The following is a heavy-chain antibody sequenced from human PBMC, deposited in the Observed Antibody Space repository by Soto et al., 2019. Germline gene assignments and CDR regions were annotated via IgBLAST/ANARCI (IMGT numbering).Heavy chain of an antibody. V-gene: IGHV1-2*02. CDR3: AAAAIPVAGRHPDF. J-gene: IGHJ4*02. CDR1: GYMFTGFY. Sequence: VQLVQSGAEVKRPGASVKVSCKASGYMFTGFYLHWVRQAPGQGLEWMGWNNPNNGVTTYAKNFQGRVTMTRDSSISTAYMELSSLRPDDTAVYFCAAAAIPVAGRHPDFWGQGTVVTVS. D-gene: IGHD6-19*01. CDR2: NNPNNGVT.